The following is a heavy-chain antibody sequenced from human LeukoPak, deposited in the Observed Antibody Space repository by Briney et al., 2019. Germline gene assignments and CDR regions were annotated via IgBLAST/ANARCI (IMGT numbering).Heavy chain of an antibody. Sequence: PGGSWRLSCAASGFIFGNYAMSGVGQAPGKGLEGVSAITGSGDATSYADSVKGRFTISRDNSKTTLYLKMHTLRAEDTAVYYCPQDPRIVVPAARDAFDIWGQGTMVTASS. V-gene: IGHV3-23*01. CDR3: PQDPRIVVPAARDAFDI. J-gene: IGHJ3*02. CDR2: ITGSGDAT. D-gene: IGHD2-2*01. CDR1: GFIFGNYA.